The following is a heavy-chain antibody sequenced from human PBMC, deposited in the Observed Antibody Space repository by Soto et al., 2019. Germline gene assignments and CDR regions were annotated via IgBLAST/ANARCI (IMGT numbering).Heavy chain of an antibody. D-gene: IGHD3-3*01. Sequence: ASVKVPCNASGYTFTSYAMHWVRQAPGQRLEWMGWINAGNGNTKYSQKFQGRVTITRDTSARTAYMELSRLRSEDTAVYYCARDAEDDFWIGYWLDPGGEVPLVPVSS. V-gene: IGHV1-3*01. CDR3: ARDAEDDFWIGYWLDP. CDR1: GYTFTSYA. CDR2: INAGNGNT. J-gene: IGHJ5*02.